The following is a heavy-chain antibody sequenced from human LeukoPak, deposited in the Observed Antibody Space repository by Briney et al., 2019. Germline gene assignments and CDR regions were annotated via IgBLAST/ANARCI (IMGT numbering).Heavy chain of an antibody. Sequence: SQTLSLTCTVSGGSISSGGYYWRWIRQHPGKGLEWIGYIYYSGSTYYNPSLKSRVTISVDTSKNQFSLKLSSVTAADTAVYYCARGGKQLAPLNWFDPWGQGTLVTVSS. CDR3: ARGGKQLAPLNWFDP. J-gene: IGHJ5*02. CDR2: IYYSGST. V-gene: IGHV4-31*03. D-gene: IGHD6-13*01. CDR1: GGSISSGGYY.